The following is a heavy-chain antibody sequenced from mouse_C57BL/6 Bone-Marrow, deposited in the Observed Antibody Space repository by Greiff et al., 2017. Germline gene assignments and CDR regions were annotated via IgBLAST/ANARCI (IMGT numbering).Heavy chain of an antibody. CDR3: APLIATVVWYFDD. CDR1: GFNIKDDY. J-gene: IGHJ1*03. V-gene: IGHV14-4*01. D-gene: IGHD1-1*01. CDR2: IDPENGDT. Sequence: EVQLQQSGTELVRPGASVKLSCTASGFNIKDDYMHWVKQRPEQGLEWIGWIDPENGDTEYASKFQGKATITADTSSNTAYLQLSSLTSEDTAVYYGAPLIATVVWYFDDWGKGTTVTVSS.